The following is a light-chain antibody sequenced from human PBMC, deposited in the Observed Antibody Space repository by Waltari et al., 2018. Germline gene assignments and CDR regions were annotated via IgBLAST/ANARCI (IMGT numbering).Light chain of an antibody. Sequence: EIVLTQSPATLSLSPGERATLSCRASQSVSSYLAWYQQKPGQAPRLLIHDASNRATGIPARFSGSGSGTDFTLTISSLEPEDFAFYYCQQRSSNWFTFGGGTKVEIK. CDR3: QQRSSNWFT. V-gene: IGKV3-11*01. J-gene: IGKJ4*01. CDR1: QSVSSY. CDR2: DAS.